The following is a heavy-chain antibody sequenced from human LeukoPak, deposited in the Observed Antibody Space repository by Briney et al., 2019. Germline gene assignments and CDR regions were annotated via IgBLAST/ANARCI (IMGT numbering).Heavy chain of an antibody. J-gene: IGHJ5*02. CDR2: INHSGST. CDR3: ARVGVGSSSWYDWFDP. Sequence: SETLSLTCAVYGGSFSGYYWSWLRQPPGKGLEWIGEINHSGSTNYNPSLKSRVTISVDTSKNQFSLKVSSVTAADTAVYYCARVGVGSSSWYDWFDPWGQGTLVTVSS. V-gene: IGHV4-34*01. CDR1: GGSFSGYY. D-gene: IGHD6-13*01.